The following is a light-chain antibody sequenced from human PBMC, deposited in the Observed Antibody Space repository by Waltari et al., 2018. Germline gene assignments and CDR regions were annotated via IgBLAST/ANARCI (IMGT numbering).Light chain of an antibody. CDR3: QHTYSIPWT. Sequence: DIQMTQSPSSLSAFVGDRVTITCRASQYISSYLNWYQHKSGKAPKLLIYAASSLQSGVPSRFSGSGSGTDFTLTISNLQPKDFETYFCQHTYSIPWTFGQGTKVEIE. CDR1: QYISSY. V-gene: IGKV1-39*01. CDR2: AAS. J-gene: IGKJ1*01.